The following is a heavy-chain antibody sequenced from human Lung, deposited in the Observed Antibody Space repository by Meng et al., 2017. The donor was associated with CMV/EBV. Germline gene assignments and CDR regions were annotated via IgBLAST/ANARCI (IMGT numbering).Heavy chain of an antibody. Sequence: LXCTVSGGSINSVGYYWTWIRQHPGKGLEWIGYIYYSGGTNYNPSLQSRVTISVDTSKNQFSLKLSSVTAADTAMYYCARSVGCSSTYCYTYTSSWYPDYWXQGTLVTVSS. J-gene: IGHJ4*02. CDR1: GGSINSVGYY. V-gene: IGHV4-31*03. D-gene: IGHD6-13*01. CDR2: IYYSGGT. CDR3: ARSVGCSSTYCYTYTSSWYPDY.